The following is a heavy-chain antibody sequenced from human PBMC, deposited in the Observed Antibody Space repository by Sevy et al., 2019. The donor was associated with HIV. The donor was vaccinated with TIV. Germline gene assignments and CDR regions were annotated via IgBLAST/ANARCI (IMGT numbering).Heavy chain of an antibody. V-gene: IGHV4-4*02. CDR3: ARGFDTPRGFDP. Sequence: SETLSLTCGVSGGSISSSNWWHWVRQPPGKGLEWIGEIYRSGSTNYNPSLKSRVTISVDNSKNQFSLQLNSVTAAGTAVYYCARGFDTPRGFDPWGQGTLVTVSS. CDR2: IYRSGST. D-gene: IGHD3-10*01. J-gene: IGHJ5*02. CDR1: GGSISSSNW.